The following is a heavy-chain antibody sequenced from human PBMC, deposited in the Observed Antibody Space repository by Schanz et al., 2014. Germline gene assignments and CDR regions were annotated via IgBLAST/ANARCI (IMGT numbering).Heavy chain of an antibody. CDR2: INGDGSRT. Sequence: EVQLVESGGGLVQPGGSLRLSCAASGFTFSSHWMHWVRQDPGKGLVWVARINGDGSRTAYADSVKGRFTISRDNAKNTLYLQMNSLRAEYTAVYYCAKSDAFDIWGQGTLVTVSS. CDR3: AKSDAFDI. CDR1: GFTFSSHW. J-gene: IGHJ3*02. V-gene: IGHV3-74*01.